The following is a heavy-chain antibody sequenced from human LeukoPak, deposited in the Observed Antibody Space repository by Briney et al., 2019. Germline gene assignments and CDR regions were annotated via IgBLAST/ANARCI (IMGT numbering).Heavy chain of an antibody. D-gene: IGHD2-2*01. J-gene: IGHJ5*02. CDR2: INSDGTGT. Sequence: PGGSLRLSCAASGFTFSSYWMLWVRQVPGKGLVWVSRINSDGTGTSYADSAKGRFTISRDNAKNTLDLQMNSLRAEDTAVYYCARDVYCSSTSCYGDWFDPWGQGTLVTVSS. V-gene: IGHV3-74*01. CDR1: GFTFSSYW. CDR3: ARDVYCSSTSCYGDWFDP.